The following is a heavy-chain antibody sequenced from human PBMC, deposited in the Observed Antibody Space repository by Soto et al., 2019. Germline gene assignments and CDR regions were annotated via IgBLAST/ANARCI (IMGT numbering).Heavy chain of an antibody. CDR1: GGSISSSSYY. V-gene: IGHV4-39*07. CDR2: IYYNGNT. Sequence: SETLSLTCTVSGGSISSSSYYWGWIRQPPGKGLEWIGSIYYNGNTYYNPSLKSRLTISVDTSENQFSLKLSSVTAADTAVYYCARGDYPWGTYAYFDYWGQGALVTVSS. D-gene: IGHD3-16*01. CDR3: ARGDYPWGTYAYFDY. J-gene: IGHJ4*02.